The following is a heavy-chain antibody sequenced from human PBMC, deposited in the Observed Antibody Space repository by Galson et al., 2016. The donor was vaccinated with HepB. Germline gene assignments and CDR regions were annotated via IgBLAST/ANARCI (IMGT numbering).Heavy chain of an antibody. CDR3: ARLREYPV. D-gene: IGHD2/OR15-2a*01. J-gene: IGHJ6*02. Sequence: SVKVSCKASGYTFSTCAIHWVRQAPGQGLEWMGWINAGTGDTRYSQNFQGGVTITRDTSASTAYMELSSLRSEDTAVYYCARLREYPVWGQETTVTVSS. CDR1: GYTFSTCA. CDR2: INAGTGDT. V-gene: IGHV1-3*01.